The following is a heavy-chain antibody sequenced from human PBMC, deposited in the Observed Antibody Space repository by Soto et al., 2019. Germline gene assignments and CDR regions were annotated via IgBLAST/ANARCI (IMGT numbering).Heavy chain of an antibody. CDR1: GSTFWSYV. Sequence: QVQLVQSGAEVKKPGSSMKVSCKASGSTFWSYVTSRVRQAPGQGLEWLGGIIPMYGTTYYAQTFQGRVTISADESTSTAFMELSSLRSEDTAVYYCARIGTLDWIDDYWGQGTLVTVPS. J-gene: IGHJ4*02. CDR3: ARIGTLDWIDDY. CDR2: IIPMYGTT. D-gene: IGHD1-1*01. V-gene: IGHV1-69*12.